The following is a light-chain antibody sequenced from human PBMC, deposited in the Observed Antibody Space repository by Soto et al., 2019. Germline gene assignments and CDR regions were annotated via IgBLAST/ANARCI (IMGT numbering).Light chain of an antibody. J-gene: IGLJ1*01. CDR2: DVN. CDR1: SSDVGGYNF. CDR3: CSYTSSSTHV. V-gene: IGLV2-14*03. Sequence: QSALTQPASVSGSPGQSITISCTGTSSDVGGYNFVSWYQQHPGKVPKLMIFDVNRRPSGVSDRFSGSTSGNTASLTVSVLTAEGEGDYYCCSYTSSSTHVVGSGTEPAVL.